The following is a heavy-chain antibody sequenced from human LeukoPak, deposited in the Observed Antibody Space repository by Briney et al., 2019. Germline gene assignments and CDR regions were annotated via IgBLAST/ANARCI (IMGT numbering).Heavy chain of an antibody. CDR2: IIPIFGTA. Sequence: GSSVKVSCTASGGTFSSYAISWVRQAPGQGLEWMGGIIPIFGTANYAQKFQGRVTITTDESTSTAYMELSSLRSEDTAVYYCASEDADYYDSSGYYYRAFDIWGQGTMVTVSP. J-gene: IGHJ3*02. CDR1: GGTFSSYA. V-gene: IGHV1-69*05. CDR3: ASEDADYYDSSGYYYRAFDI. D-gene: IGHD3-22*01.